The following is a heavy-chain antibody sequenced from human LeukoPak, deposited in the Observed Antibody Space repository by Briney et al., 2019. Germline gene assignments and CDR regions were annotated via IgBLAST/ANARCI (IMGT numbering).Heavy chain of an antibody. CDR2: IIPILGIA. D-gene: IGHD2-2*01. J-gene: IGHJ6*02. Sequence: YSVKASCKASGGTFSRYAISWVRQAPGQGLKWMGRIIPILGIANDAQKFLGRATITADKSTSTAYMEMSRLRAEDTAVYYCAREPGEGDIVVVPAAHYGMDGWGQGTTVTVSS. CDR1: GGTFSRYA. CDR3: AREPGEGDIVVVPAAHYGMDG. V-gene: IGHV1-69*04.